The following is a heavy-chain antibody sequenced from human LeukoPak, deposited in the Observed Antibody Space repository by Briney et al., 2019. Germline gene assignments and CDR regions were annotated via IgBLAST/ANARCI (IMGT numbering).Heavy chain of an antibody. CDR3: ARVVAVTGTPVYYMDV. V-gene: IGHV1-2*02. D-gene: IGHD6-19*01. CDR1: GYMFTRYY. J-gene: IGHJ6*03. Sequence: GASVKVSCKASGYMFTRYYMHWVRQAPGQGLEWMGWINPNSGGTNYAQKLQGRVTMTRDTSISTAYMDMNRLRSDDTAVYYCARVVAVTGTPVYYMDVWGKGTTVTVSS. CDR2: INPNSGGT.